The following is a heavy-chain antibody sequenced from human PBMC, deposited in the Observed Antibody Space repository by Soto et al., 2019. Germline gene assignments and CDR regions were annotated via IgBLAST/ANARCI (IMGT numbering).Heavy chain of an antibody. V-gene: IGHV3-23*01. CDR3: ARRGRGSYYDY. Sequence: EVQLLESGGGLVQPGGSLRLSCAASGFTFSSYAMRWVRQAPGKGLEWVSAISGSGDSTYYADSVKGRFTVSRDTSKNTLYLQMTGLRAEDAAVYYCARRGRGSYYDYWGQGTLVTVSS. D-gene: IGHD1-26*01. CDR2: ISGSGDST. J-gene: IGHJ4*02. CDR1: GFTFSSYA.